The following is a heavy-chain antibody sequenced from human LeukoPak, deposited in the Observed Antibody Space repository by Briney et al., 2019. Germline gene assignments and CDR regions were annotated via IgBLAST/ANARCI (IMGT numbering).Heavy chain of an antibody. CDR1: GGTFSSYA. Sequence: SVKVSCKASGGTFSSYAISWVRQAPGQGLEWMGGIIPIFGTANYAQKFQGRVTITTDESTSTAYMELSSLRSEGTAVYYCASAIAVDYYYYYYMGVWGKGTTVTVSS. J-gene: IGHJ6*03. CDR3: ASAIAVDYYYYYYMGV. D-gene: IGHD6-19*01. V-gene: IGHV1-69*05. CDR2: IIPIFGTA.